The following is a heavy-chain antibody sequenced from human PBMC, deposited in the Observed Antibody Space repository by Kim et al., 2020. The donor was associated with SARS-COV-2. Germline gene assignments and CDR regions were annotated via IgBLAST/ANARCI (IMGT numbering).Heavy chain of an antibody. CDR3: ARVGDFWRGYWFDY. CDR1: GGSISSYY. V-gene: IGHV4-59*01. J-gene: IGHJ4*02. CDR2: IYYSGST. Sequence: SETLSLTCTVSGGSISSYYWSWIRQPPGKGLEWIGYIYYSGSTNYNPSLKSRVTISVDTSKNQFSLKLSSVTAADTAVYYCARVGDFWRGYWFDYWGQGTLVTVSS. D-gene: IGHD3-3*01.